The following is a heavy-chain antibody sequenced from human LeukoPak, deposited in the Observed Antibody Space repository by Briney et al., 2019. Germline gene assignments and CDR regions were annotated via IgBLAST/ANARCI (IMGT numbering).Heavy chain of an antibody. CDR3: ARDRGYFDN. CDR2: ITSSSNYI. V-gene: IGHV3-21*01. J-gene: IGHJ4*02. CDR1: GFTFSIYS. Sequence: GSLRLSCAASGFTFSIYSMNWVRQAPGKGPEWLSSITSSSNYIYYADSVKGRFTISRDNVQNSLYLQMNSLRAEDTAMYYCARDRGYFDNWGQGTLVTVSS.